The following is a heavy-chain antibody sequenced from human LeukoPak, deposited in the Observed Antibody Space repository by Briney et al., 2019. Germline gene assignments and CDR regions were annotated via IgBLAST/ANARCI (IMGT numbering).Heavy chain of an antibody. CDR3: AKKPGPLWELPQYYFDY. CDR1: GFTFSSYA. CDR2: ISGSGGST. J-gene: IGHJ4*02. D-gene: IGHD1-26*01. Sequence: GGSLRLSCAASGFTFSSYAMSWVRQAPGKGLEWVSAISGSGGSTYYADSVKGRFTISRDNSKNTLYLQMNSLRAEDTAVYYCAKKPGPLWELPQYYFDYWGQGTLVTVSS. V-gene: IGHV3-23*01.